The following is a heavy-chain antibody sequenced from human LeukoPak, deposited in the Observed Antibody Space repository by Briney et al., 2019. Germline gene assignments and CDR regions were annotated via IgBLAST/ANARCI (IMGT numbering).Heavy chain of an antibody. CDR3: ARGYSGYSRAYFDY. D-gene: IGHD5-12*01. J-gene: IGHJ4*02. V-gene: IGHV4-4*07. Sequence: PSETLSLTCTVSGGSISSYHWSWIRQPAGKGLEWIGRIYTSGSTDYNPSLKSRVTMSVGTSENQFSLRLSSVTAADTAVYYCARGYSGYSRAYFDYWGQGILVTVSS. CDR1: GGSISSYH. CDR2: IYTSGST.